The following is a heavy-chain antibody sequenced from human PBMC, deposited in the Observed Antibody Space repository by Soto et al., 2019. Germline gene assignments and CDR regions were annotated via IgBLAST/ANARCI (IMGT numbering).Heavy chain of an antibody. Sequence: EASVKVSCKASGYTFTSYGISWVRQAPGQGLEWMGWISAYNGNTNYAQKLQGRVTMTTDTSTSTAYMELRSLRSDDTAVYYCARDLPLLVVVAATFDYWGQGTLVTVSS. CDR2: ISAYNGNT. CDR1: GYTFTSYG. V-gene: IGHV1-18*01. J-gene: IGHJ4*02. D-gene: IGHD2-15*01. CDR3: ARDLPLLVVVAATFDY.